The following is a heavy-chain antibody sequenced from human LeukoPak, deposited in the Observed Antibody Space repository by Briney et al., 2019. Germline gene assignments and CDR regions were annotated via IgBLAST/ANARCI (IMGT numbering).Heavy chain of an antibody. CDR3: ARQDGSGSFYFDQ. J-gene: IGHJ4*02. CDR1: GYSFAIYW. Sequence: GESLKISCKGSGYSFAIYWLAWVRQVPGKGLEWMGIICPGDSDTRYSPSFQGQVTISADKSISTAYLQWSSLKASDTAMYYCARQDGSGSFYFDQWGQGTLVTVSS. CDR2: ICPGDSDT. V-gene: IGHV5-51*01. D-gene: IGHD6-19*01.